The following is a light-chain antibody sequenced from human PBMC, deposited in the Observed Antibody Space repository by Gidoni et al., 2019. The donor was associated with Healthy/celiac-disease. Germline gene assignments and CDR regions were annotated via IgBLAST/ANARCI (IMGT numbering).Light chain of an antibody. CDR1: QSLLHSNGYNY. CDR2: LGS. J-gene: IGKJ1*01. CDR3: MQALQTRWT. Sequence: DIVMTQSPLSLPVTPGAPSPTSCRSSQSLLHSNGYNYLDWYLQKPGQSPQLLIYLGSNRASGVPDRFSGSGSGTDCTLKISRVEAEDVGVYYCMQALQTRWTFGQGTKVEIK. V-gene: IGKV2-28*01.